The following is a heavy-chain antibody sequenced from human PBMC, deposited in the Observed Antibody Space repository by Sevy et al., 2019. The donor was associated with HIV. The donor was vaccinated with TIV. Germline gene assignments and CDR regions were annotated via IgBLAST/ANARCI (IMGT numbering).Heavy chain of an antibody. CDR1: GFTFSSFA. D-gene: IGHD3-22*01. J-gene: IGHJ3*02. CDR2: ISGSGDNT. CDR3: AKGITMMLLVLDAIDI. V-gene: IGHV3-23*01. Sequence: GGSLRLSCAASGFTFSSFAMTWVRQAPGKGLEWVSGISGSGDNTYYADSVKGRFTISRDNSKNTLYLQMNGLRADDTAFYYGAKGITMMLLVLDAIDIWGQGTMVTVSS.